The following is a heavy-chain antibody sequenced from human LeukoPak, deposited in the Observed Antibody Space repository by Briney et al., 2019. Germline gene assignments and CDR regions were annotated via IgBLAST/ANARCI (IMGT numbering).Heavy chain of an antibody. CDR2: ICYRGIT. D-gene: IGHD1-26*01. J-gene: IGHJ5*02. CDR1: GGSISSYY. CDR3: ARDSGSYPHWFAP. Sequence: SETLSLTCTVSGGSISSYYWNWIRRPPGRGLEWIGYICYRGITNYNPSLKSRVTISVDTSKKQFSLKLTSVTAADTAVYYCARDSGSYPHWFAPWGQGTLVTVSS. V-gene: IGHV4-59*01.